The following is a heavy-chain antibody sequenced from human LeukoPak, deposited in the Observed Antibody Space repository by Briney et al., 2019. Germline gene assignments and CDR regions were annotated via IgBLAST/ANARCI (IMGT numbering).Heavy chain of an antibody. V-gene: IGHV4-31*03. J-gene: IGHJ3*02. CDR3: ARDLVPPGAFDI. CDR1: GGSISSGGYY. Sequence: SQTLSLTCTVSGGSISSGGYYWSWIRQHPGTGLEWIGYIYYSGSTYYNPSLKSRVTISVDTSKNQFSLKLSSVTAADTAVYYCARDLVPPGAFDIWGQETMVTVSS. D-gene: IGHD2-8*02. CDR2: IYYSGST.